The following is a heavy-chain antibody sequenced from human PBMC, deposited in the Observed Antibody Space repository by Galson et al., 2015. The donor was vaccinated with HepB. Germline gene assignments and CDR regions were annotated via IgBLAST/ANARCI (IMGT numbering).Heavy chain of an antibody. CDR3: ARGTIVPRHSYFYYMNV. CDR2: IIPLFDTP. Sequence: SVKVSCKASGGTFSNYAVSWVRQAPGQGLEWMGGIIPLFDTPNYAQKFQGRVTITADESSSTAYMELRSLRSEDTAVYYCARGTIVPRHSYFYYMNVWGKGTTVTVSS. CDR1: GGTFSNYA. J-gene: IGHJ6*03. V-gene: IGHV1-69*13. D-gene: IGHD2-2*01.